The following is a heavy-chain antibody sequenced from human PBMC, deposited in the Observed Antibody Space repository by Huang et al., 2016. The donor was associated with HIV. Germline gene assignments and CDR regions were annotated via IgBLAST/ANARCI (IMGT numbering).Heavy chain of an antibody. J-gene: IGHJ4*02. V-gene: IGHV3-30*18. D-gene: IGHD6-13*01. Sequence: QVQLVESGGGVVQPGRSLRISCAASGFTFSSYGMHWVRQAPGKGVGWGAVISYDGKTKYYADSVKGRFSISRDNSKTTVYLQLNRLRVEDTAVYYCAKGGSAAAVLDFWGQGTLVTVSS. CDR3: AKGGSAAAVLDF. CDR1: GFTFSSYG. CDR2: ISYDGKTK.